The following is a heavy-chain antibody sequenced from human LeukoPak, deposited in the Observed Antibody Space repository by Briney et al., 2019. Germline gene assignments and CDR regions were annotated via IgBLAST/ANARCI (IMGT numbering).Heavy chain of an antibody. V-gene: IGHV3-9*03. D-gene: IGHD3-3*01. Sequence: PGGSLRLSCAASGFTFDDYAMHWVRQAPGKGLEWVSGISWNSGSIGYADSVKGRFTISRDNAKNSLYLQMNSLRAEDMALYYCAEDRSFWSGYYDYWGQGTLVTVSS. CDR2: ISWNSGSI. CDR3: AEDRSFWSGYYDY. CDR1: GFTFDDYA. J-gene: IGHJ4*02.